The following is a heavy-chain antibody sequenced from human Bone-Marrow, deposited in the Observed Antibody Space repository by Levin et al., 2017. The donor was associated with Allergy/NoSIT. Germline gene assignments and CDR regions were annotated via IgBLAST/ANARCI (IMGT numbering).Heavy chain of an antibody. Sequence: LSLTCAVSGSPFRDHYLGWIRQAPGKGLEWISYISSSGDTIYYADSVKGRFTVSRDNAKNSLHLHLNNVTAQDTAIYYCATERSTAWDQWGQGTLVTVSS. CDR2: ISSSGDTI. D-gene: IGHD6-19*01. J-gene: IGHJ4*02. V-gene: IGHV3-11*01. CDR3: ATERSTAWDQ. CDR1: GSPFRDHY.